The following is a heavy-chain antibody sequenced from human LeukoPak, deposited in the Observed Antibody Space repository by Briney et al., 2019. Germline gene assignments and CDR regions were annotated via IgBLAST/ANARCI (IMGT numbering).Heavy chain of an antibody. J-gene: IGHJ4*02. D-gene: IGHD5-18*01. CDR2: IKQDGSEI. V-gene: IGHV3-7*05. CDR1: GFTFSSSW. Sequence: GGSLRLSCAASGFTFSSSWMSWVRQAPGKGLERVANIKQDGSEIYYVDSVKGRFTISRDNAKNSLYLQMNSLRAEDTAVYYCARGDGAMAFDYWGQGTLVTVSS. CDR3: ARGDGAMAFDY.